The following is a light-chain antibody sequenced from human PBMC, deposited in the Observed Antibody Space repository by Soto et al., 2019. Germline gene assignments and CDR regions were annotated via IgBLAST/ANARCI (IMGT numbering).Light chain of an antibody. CDR3: QTWGTGIHV. Sequence: QSVLTQSPSASASLGPSVKLTCTLSSGHSSYAIAWHQQQPEKGPRYLMKLNSDGSHSKGDGIPDRFSGSSSGAERYLTISSLQSEDEADYYCQTWGTGIHVFGGGTKLTVL. J-gene: IGLJ2*01. CDR1: SGHSSYA. V-gene: IGLV4-69*01. CDR2: LNSDGSH.